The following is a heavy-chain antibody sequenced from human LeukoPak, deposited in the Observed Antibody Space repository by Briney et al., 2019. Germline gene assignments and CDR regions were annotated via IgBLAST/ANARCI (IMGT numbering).Heavy chain of an antibody. V-gene: IGHV5-51*01. Sequence: GESLKISCKGLGYSFSSYWNVWVRQRPGKGLEWMGIIYPGGSETRYDPSLQGQVTISADSSTSTAYLQWSSLRASDTAMYYCARASRDGYNQNFDHWGQGTLVTVSS. CDR3: ARASRDGYNQNFDH. D-gene: IGHD5-24*01. CDR2: IYPGGSET. CDR1: GYSFSSYW. J-gene: IGHJ4*02.